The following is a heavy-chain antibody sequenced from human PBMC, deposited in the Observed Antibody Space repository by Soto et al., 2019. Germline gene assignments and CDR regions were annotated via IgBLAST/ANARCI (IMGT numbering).Heavy chain of an antibody. D-gene: IGHD2-2*01. CDR2: IYYSGST. J-gene: IGHJ5*02. CDR3: ARDLGYCSSTSCLNWFDP. V-gene: IGHV4-59*01. Sequence: SETLSLTCTVSGGSISSYYWSWIRQPPGKGLEWIGYIYYSGSTNYNPSLKSRVTISVDTSKNQFSLKLSSVTAADTAVYYCARDLGYCSSTSCLNWFDPWGQGTLVTVSS. CDR1: GGSISSYY.